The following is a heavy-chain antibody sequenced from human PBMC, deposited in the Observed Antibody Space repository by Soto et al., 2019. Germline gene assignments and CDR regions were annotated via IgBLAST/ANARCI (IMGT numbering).Heavy chain of an antibody. CDR1: GGSISSGDYY. D-gene: IGHD6-13*01. Sequence: PSETLCLTCTVSGGSISSGDYYWSWIRQPPGKGLEWIGYIYYSGSTNYTPSLKSRVTISVDTSKNQFSLKLSSVTAADTAVYYCARFQHGYSRSNFDYWGQGTLVTVSS. J-gene: IGHJ4*02. CDR2: IYYSGST. V-gene: IGHV4-61*08. CDR3: ARFQHGYSRSNFDY.